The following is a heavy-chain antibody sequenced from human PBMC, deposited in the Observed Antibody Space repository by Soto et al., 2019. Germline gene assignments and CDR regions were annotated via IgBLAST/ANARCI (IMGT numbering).Heavy chain of an antibody. D-gene: IGHD3-16*02. CDR3: ERVSMIMFWGIVVNYLDN. CDR2: ISTSSSHI. J-gene: IGHJ4*02. CDR1: GFTFSSYS. V-gene: IGHV3-21*02. Sequence: EAQLVEFGGGLVKPGGSLRLSCAASGFTFSSYSMNWVRQTPGKGLEWVSSISTSSSHIYYADSVRGRFTISRDNAKNSLYLQMDSRGAEDTAVYYCERVSMIMFWGIVVNYLDNWGQGTLVTVSS.